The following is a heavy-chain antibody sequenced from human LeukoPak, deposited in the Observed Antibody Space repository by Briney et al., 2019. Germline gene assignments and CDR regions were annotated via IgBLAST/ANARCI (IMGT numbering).Heavy chain of an antibody. CDR3: ASFGVRGYYYGMDV. J-gene: IGHJ6*02. D-gene: IGHD3-10*01. V-gene: IGHV1-2*02. Sequence: ASVKVSCKASGYTFTGYYMHWVRQAPGQGLEWMGWINPNSGGTNYAQKFRGRVTMTRDMSISTAYMELSRLRSDDTAVYYCASFGVRGYYYGMDVWGQGTTVTVSS. CDR1: GYTFTGYY. CDR2: INPNSGGT.